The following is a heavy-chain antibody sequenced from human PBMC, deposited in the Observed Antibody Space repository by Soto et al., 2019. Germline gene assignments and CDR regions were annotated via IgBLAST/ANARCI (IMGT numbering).Heavy chain of an antibody. V-gene: IGHV3-30*18. J-gene: IGHJ4*02. CDR1: GFNFSSYG. D-gene: IGHD6-19*01. CDR3: AKDSGPSSGWYIPDY. Sequence: PGGSLRLSCTASGFNFSSYGMHWVRQAPGKGLEWVAVISYDGSNKYYADSVKGRFTISRDNSKNTLYLQMNSLRAEDTAVYYCAKDSGPSSGWYIPDYWGQGTLVTVSS. CDR2: ISYDGSNK.